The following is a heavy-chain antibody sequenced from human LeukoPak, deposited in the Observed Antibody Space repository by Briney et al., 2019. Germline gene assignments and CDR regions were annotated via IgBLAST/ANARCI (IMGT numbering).Heavy chain of an antibody. CDR3: ARYGAYYYYGMDV. J-gene: IGHJ6*02. D-gene: IGHD2-8*01. CDR2: IKQDGGEK. V-gene: IGHV3-7*01. Sequence: GGSLRLSCAASGFTFSSYWMSSVRAAPGGGLEWVANIKQDGGEKYYVDSVKGRFTISRDNAKNSLYLQMNSLRAEDTAVYYCARYGAYYYYGMDVWGQGTTVTVSS. CDR1: GFTFSSYW.